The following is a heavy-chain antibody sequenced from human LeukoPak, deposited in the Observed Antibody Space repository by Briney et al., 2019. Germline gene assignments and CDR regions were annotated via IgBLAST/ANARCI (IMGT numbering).Heavy chain of an antibody. D-gene: IGHD3-10*01. Sequence: GTSLRLSCAASGFIFDDYAVHWVRQAPGKGLEWVSGISWNSGSMEYADSVKGRFTISRDNPKNTLYLEMNSLRVEDTAVYYCSCDGAYGSGSSPPYYYYMDVWGKGTTVTVSS. J-gene: IGHJ6*03. CDR2: ISWNSGSM. V-gene: IGHV3-9*01. CDR1: GFIFDDYA. CDR3: SCDGAYGSGSSPPYYYYMDV.